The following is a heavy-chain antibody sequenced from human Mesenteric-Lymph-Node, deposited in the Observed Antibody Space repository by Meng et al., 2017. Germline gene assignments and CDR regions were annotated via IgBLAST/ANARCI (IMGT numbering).Heavy chain of an antibody. V-gene: IGHV4-4*02. CDR2: IYHSGST. Sequence: QVQLHQWGAGLLKPSETLSLTCAVYGGSLSSRNWWSWVRQPPGKGLEWIGEIYHSGSTNYNPSLKSRVTISVDESKNQFSLRLSSVTAADTAVYYCARVGAYCGGDCYHPRWGQGTLVTVSS. D-gene: IGHD2-21*02. CDR1: GGSLSSRNW. CDR3: ARVGAYCGGDCYHPR. J-gene: IGHJ4*02.